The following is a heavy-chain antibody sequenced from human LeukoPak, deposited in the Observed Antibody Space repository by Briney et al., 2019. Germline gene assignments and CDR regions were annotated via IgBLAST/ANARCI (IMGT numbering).Heavy chain of an antibody. CDR2: ISSSSSYI. CDR1: GFTFSSYW. J-gene: IGHJ3*02. Sequence: GGSLRLSCVASGFTFSSYWMSWVRQAPGKGLEWVSSISSSSSYIYYADSVKGRFTISRDNAKNSLYLQMNSLRAEDTAVYYCARVGSSDAFDIWGQGTMVTVSS. D-gene: IGHD3-10*01. CDR3: ARVGSSDAFDI. V-gene: IGHV3-21*01.